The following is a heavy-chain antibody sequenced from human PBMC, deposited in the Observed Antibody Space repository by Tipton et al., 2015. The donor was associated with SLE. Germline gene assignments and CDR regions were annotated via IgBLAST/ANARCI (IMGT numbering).Heavy chain of an antibody. CDR1: GGSISSYY. CDR2: IYTSGST. V-gene: IGHV4-4*09. D-gene: IGHD6-13*01. J-gene: IGHJ4*02. Sequence: LVKPSETLSLTCTVSGGSISSYYWSWIRQPPGKGLEWIGYIYTSGSTNYNPSLKSRVTISVDTSKNQFSLKLSSVTAADTAVYYCARDEAAAGTGFDYWGQGTLVTVSS. CDR3: ARDEAAAGTGFDY.